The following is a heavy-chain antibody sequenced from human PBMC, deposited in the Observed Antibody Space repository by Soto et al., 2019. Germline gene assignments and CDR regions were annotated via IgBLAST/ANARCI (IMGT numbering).Heavy chain of an antibody. V-gene: IGHV3-33*01. D-gene: IGHD3-22*01. CDR1: GFDFAGYG. Sequence: QVQLVESGGGLVQPGRSLRLSCAASGFDFAGYGMHWVRQAPGKGLEWVAGIWYDGSNKYYAESLKGRVIISKDNSKRTLYLQRNSLRVEDTATYYCERMPTIVTPGLVDFWGQGTLVTVSA. CDR2: IWYDGSNK. CDR3: ERMPTIVTPGLVDF. J-gene: IGHJ4*02.